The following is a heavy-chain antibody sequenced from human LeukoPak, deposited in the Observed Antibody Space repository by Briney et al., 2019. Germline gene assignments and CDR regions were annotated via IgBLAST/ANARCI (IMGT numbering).Heavy chain of an antibody. V-gene: IGHV3-30*04. D-gene: IGHD3-10*01. CDR1: GFTFSSYA. CDR2: ISYNGSDE. J-gene: IGHJ3*02. Sequence: GGSLRLSCAASGFTFSSYAMHWVRQAPGKGLEWVAVISYNGSDEYYADSVKGRFTISRDNSKSTLYLQMNSLRAEDTAVYYCARARGASPLMRNDGFDIWGQGTMVTVSS. CDR3: ARARGASPLMRNDGFDI.